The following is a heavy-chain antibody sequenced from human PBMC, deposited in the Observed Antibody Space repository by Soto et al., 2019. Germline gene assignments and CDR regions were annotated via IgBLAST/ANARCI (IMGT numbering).Heavy chain of an antibody. CDR2: IGLGSSTK. D-gene: IGHD2-15*01. J-gene: IGHJ2*01. V-gene: IGHV3-48*01. CDR3: AIFFFQEEDGIRDTVPVSAFLLNRSSDL. Sequence: KGLEWVSYIGLGSSTKYYADSVEGRFTISRDNAKNSLYLQMNSLRAEDTAVYYCAIFFFQEEDGIRDTVPVSAFLLNRSSDL.